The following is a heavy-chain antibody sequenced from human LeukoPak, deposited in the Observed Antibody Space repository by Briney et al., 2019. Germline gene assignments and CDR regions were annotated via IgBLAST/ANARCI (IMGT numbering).Heavy chain of an antibody. CDR1: GFTFSSYA. J-gene: IGHJ4*02. V-gene: IGHV3-23*01. CDR2: ISGSGGST. CDR3: AKDPDIVGATTPDF. Sequence: GGSLRLPCAASGFTFSSYAMSWVRQAAGKGLEWVSAISGSGGSTYYADSVKGRFTISRDNSKNTLYLQMNSLRAEDTAVYYCAKDPDIVGATTPDFWGQGTLVTVSS. D-gene: IGHD1-26*01.